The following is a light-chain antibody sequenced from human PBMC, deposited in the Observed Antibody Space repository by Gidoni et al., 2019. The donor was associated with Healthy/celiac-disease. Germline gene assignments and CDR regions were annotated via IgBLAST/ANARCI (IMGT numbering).Light chain of an antibody. V-gene: IGKV1-39*01. J-gene: IGKJ2*03. Sequence: DIQVTQSPSSLSASVGDRVTITCRASQSISSYLNWYQQKPGKAPKLLIYDASSLQSGVPSKISGSGSGTDFTLTISSLQPEDFATYYCQQSYTTPGFGQGTKLEIK. CDR1: QSISSY. CDR3: QQSYTTPG. CDR2: DAS.